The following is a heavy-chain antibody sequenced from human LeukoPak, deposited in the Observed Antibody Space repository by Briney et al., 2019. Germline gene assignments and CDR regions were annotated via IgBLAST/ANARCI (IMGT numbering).Heavy chain of an antibody. V-gene: IGHV3-23*01. CDR2: ISGSGGST. CDR3: AKDRRSGWTFDY. Sequence: GGSLRLSCAPSGFTFSSYAMSWVRQAPGKGLEWVSAISGSGGSTYYADSVKGRFTISRDNSKNTLYLQMNSLRAEDTAVYYCAKDRRSGWTFDYWGQGTLVTVSS. D-gene: IGHD6-19*01. CDR1: GFTFSSYA. J-gene: IGHJ4*02.